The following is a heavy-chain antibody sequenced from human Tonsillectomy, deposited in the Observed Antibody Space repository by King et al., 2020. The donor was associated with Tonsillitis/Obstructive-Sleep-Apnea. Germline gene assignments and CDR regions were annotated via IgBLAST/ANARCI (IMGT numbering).Heavy chain of an antibody. D-gene: IGHD2-2*02. CDR3: AKGSSYCSTTTCYTAADV. V-gene: IGHV3-23*04. Sequence: VQLVESGGGLVQPGGSLRLSCAAPGFTFSTYAMSWVRQAPGGGLEGVSILSGSGGCPYSADPVKGRFTISRDNSKKTLYLQMNNLRAEDTAVYYCAKGSSYCSTTTCYTAADVWGKGTTVTVSS. CDR2: LSGSGGCP. CDR1: GFTFSTYA. J-gene: IGHJ6*04.